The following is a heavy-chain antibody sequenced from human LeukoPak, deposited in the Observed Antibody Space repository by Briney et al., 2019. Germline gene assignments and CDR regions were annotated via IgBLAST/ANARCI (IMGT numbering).Heavy chain of an antibody. D-gene: IGHD6-13*01. CDR2: IYSRGDT. CDR3: AKHKYSSSWYYFEY. CDR1: EFIVSINY. J-gene: IGHJ4*02. V-gene: IGHV3-66*04. Sequence: GGSLRLSCAASEFIVSINYMTWVRQAPGKGLEWVSLIYSRGDTKYADSVKGRFTISRDNSKNTLYLQMNSLRAEDTAVYYCAKHKYSSSWYYFEYWGQGTLVTVSS.